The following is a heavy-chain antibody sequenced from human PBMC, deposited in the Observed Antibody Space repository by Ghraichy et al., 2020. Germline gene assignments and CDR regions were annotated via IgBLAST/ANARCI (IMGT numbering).Heavy chain of an antibody. CDR2: IWYDGSNK. D-gene: IGHD3-3*01. CDR3: AREGPRYYDFWSGYYFDY. Sequence: GGSLRLSCAASGFTFSSYGMHWVRQAPGKGLEWVAVIWYDGSNKYYADSVKGRFTISRDNSKNTLYLQMNSLRAEDTAVYYCAREGPRYYDFWSGYYFDYWDQGTLVTVSS. J-gene: IGHJ4*02. V-gene: IGHV3-33*01. CDR1: GFTFSSYG.